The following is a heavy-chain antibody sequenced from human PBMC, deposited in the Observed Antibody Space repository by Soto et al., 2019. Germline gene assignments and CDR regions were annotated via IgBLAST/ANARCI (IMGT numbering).Heavy chain of an antibody. V-gene: IGHV4-31*03. J-gene: IGHJ5*02. CDR3: ARGNCSGGSCPALGAYWFDP. D-gene: IGHD2-15*01. CDR1: GGSISGGGYY. CDR2: IYNSGTT. Sequence: SETLSLTCTVSGGSISGGGYYWSWIRQRPGKGLEWIGFIYNSGTTYYNPSLKSRVTISDDTSKNQFSLRVKSVTAADTAVYYCARGNCSGGSCPALGAYWFDPWGQGTLVTV.